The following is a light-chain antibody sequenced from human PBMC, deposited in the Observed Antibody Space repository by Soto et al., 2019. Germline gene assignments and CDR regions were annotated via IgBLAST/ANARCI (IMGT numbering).Light chain of an antibody. J-gene: IGLJ1*01. CDR1: SSDVGGHDY. CDR3: SSYTSSSTFV. Sequence: QSVLTQSASVPGSPGQPITISCTGTSSDVGGHDYVSWYQQHPGKAPTLMIYHVTNRPSGVSSRFSGSKSGNTAFLIISGLQAEDEAEYYCSSYTSSSTFVFATGTKVTV. CDR2: HVT. V-gene: IGLV2-14*01.